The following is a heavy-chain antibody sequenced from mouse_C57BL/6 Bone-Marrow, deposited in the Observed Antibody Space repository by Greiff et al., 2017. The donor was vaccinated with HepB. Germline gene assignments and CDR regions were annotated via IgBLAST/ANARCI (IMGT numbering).Heavy chain of an antibody. Sequence: LVESGAELVKPGASVKLSCTASGFNIKDYYMHWVKQRTEQGLEWIGRIDPEDGETKYAPKFQGKATITADTSSNTAYLQLSSLTSEDTAVYYCARRGVYGYDDYAMDYWGQGTSVTVSS. J-gene: IGHJ4*01. CDR1: GFNIKDYY. CDR3: ARRGVYGYDDYAMDY. V-gene: IGHV14-2*01. D-gene: IGHD2-2*01. CDR2: IDPEDGET.